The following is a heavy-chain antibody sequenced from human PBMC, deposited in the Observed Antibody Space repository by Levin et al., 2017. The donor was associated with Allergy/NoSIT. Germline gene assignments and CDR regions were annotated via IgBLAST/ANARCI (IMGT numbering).Heavy chain of an antibody. CDR3: ARSDFGGGFRGEAFDI. CDR1: GFTFSTYA. D-gene: IGHD4/OR15-4a*01. Sequence: SCAASGFTFSTYAMTWVRQAPGKGLEWVSIIGSGNGRTYYADSVKGRFTISRDNSKNTLFLQMNSLRADDTALYYFARSDFGGGFRGEAFDIWGKGTVVTVSS. V-gene: IGHV3-23*01. J-gene: IGHJ3*02. CDR2: IGSGNGRT.